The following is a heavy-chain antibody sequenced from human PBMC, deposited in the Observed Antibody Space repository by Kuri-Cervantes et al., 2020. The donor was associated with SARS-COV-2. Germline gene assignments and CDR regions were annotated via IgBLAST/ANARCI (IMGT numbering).Heavy chain of an antibody. CDR2: INPNSGGT. CDR1: GYTFTGYY. CDR3: AKPTGLIAARRWFDP. Sequence: ASVKVSCKASGYTFTGYYMHWVRQAPGQGLEWMGWINPNSGGTNYSQKFQGRVTMTRDTSISTAYMELSRLRSDDTAVYYCAKPTGLIAARRWFDPWGQGTLVTVSS. V-gene: IGHV1-2*02. J-gene: IGHJ5*02. D-gene: IGHD6-6*01.